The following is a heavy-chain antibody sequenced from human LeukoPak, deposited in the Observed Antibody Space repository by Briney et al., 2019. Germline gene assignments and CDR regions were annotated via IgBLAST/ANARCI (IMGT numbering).Heavy chain of an antibody. CDR2: INPSVGST. CDR1: GYTFTTYY. Sequence: ASVKVSCKTSGYTFTTYYMHWVRQAPGQGLEWMGIINPSVGSTSYAQKFQGRVTMTRDTSTSTVYMELSSLRSEDTAVYYCARDKTMPAVVTTTPGFDYWGQGTLVTVSS. V-gene: IGHV1-46*01. J-gene: IGHJ4*02. CDR3: ARDKTMPAVVTTTPGFDY. D-gene: IGHD3-22*01.